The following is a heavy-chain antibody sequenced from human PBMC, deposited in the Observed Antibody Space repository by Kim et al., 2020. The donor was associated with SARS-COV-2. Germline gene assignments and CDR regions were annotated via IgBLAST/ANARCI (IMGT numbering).Heavy chain of an antibody. J-gene: IGHJ6*02. CDR3: ARVFGVVSYYYYGMDV. D-gene: IGHD3-3*01. CDR2: IIPIFGTA. CDR1: GGTFSSYA. Sequence: SVKVSCKASGGTFSSYAISWVRQAPGQGLEWMGGIIPIFGTANYAQKFQGRVTITADESTSTAYMELSSLRSEDTAVYYCARVFGVVSYYYYGMDVWGQGTTVTVSS. V-gene: IGHV1-69*13.